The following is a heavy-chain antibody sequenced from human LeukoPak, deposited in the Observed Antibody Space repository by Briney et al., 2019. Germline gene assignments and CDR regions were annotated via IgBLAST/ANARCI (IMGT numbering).Heavy chain of an antibody. Sequence: ASVKVSCKASGGTFSSYAISWVRQATGQGLEWMGWMNPNSGNTGYAQKFQGRVTMTRNTSISTAYMELSSLRSEDTAVYYCARGPLGDLYTWGQGTLVTVSS. J-gene: IGHJ4*02. D-gene: IGHD4-17*01. CDR2: MNPNSGNT. CDR3: ARGPLGDLYT. V-gene: IGHV1-8*02. CDR1: GGTFSSYA.